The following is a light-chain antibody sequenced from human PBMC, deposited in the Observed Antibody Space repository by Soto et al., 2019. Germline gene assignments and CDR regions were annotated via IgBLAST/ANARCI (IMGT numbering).Light chain of an antibody. CDR3: QHYNSYSEA. CDR2: KAS. J-gene: IGKJ1*01. V-gene: IGKV1-5*03. Sequence: DIQMTQSPSTLSGSVGDRVTITCRASQTISSWLAWYQQKPGKAPKLPIYKASTLKSGVPSRFSGSGSGTEFTLTISSLQPDDFATYYYQHYNSYSEAFGQGTKWIS. CDR1: QTISSW.